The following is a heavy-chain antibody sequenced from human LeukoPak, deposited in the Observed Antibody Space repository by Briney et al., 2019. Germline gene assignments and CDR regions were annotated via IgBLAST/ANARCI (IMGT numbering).Heavy chain of an antibody. J-gene: IGHJ6*02. CDR3: AREEVTTLGYYYGMDV. CDR2: ISSSGSTI. Sequence: GGSLRPSCAASGFTFSSYEMNWVRQAPGKGLEWVSYISSSGSTIYYADSVKGRFTISRDNAKNSLYLQMNSLRAEDTAVYYCAREEVTTLGYYYGMDVWGQGTTVTVSS. V-gene: IGHV3-48*03. D-gene: IGHD4-17*01. CDR1: GFTFSSYE.